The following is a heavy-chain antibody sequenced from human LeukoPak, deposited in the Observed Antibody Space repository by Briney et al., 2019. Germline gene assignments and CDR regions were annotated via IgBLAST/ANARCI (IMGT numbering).Heavy chain of an antibody. D-gene: IGHD4-23*01. CDR2: ISSSSSYI. V-gene: IGHV3-21*01. Sequence: GGSLRLSCAASGFTFSSYSMNWVRQAPGKGLEWVSSISSSSSYIYYADSVKGRFTISRDNAENSLYLQMNSLRAEDTAVYYCARNCYGGNLPCYFQHWGQGTLVTVSS. CDR1: GFTFSSYS. CDR3: ARNCYGGNLPCYFQH. J-gene: IGHJ1*01.